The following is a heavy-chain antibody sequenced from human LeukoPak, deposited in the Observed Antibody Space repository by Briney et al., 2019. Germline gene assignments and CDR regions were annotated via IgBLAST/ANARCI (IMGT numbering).Heavy chain of an antibody. D-gene: IGHD3-10*01. Sequence: SETLSLTCTVSGGSISSYYWSWIRQPPGKGLEWLGYIYYSGSTNYNPSLKSRVTISVDTSKNQFSLKLSSVTAADTAVYYCARHPRRSGSAPFDYWGQGTLVTVSS. J-gene: IGHJ4*02. CDR1: GGSISSYY. CDR3: ARHPRRSGSAPFDY. V-gene: IGHV4-59*08. CDR2: IYYSGST.